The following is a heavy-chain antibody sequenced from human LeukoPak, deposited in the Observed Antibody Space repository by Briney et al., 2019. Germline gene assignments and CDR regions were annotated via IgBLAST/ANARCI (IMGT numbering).Heavy chain of an antibody. CDR2: ISPNSGVT. J-gene: IGHJ4*02. CDR1: GYTFTDYY. V-gene: IGHV1-2*02. Sequence: GASVKVSYTPSGYTFTDYYLHWVRQAPGQGLEWMGWISPNSGVTDYAQNFQGRVTMTGDTSISTAYMELSSLRSDDTAVYYCARGLDTDYWGQGTLVTVSS. CDR3: ARGLDTDY.